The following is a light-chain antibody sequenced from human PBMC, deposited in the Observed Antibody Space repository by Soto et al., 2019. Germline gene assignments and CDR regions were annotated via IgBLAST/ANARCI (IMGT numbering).Light chain of an antibody. CDR1: QSVSSSY. Sequence: EIVLTQSPGTLSLSPGERATLSCRASQSVSSSYLAWYQQKPGQAPRLLIYGASSRATGIPDRFSGSGSGTDFTLTISRLEPEDFAVYYCQHYGGSPLTFGQGTKVDIK. V-gene: IGKV3-20*01. CDR2: GAS. CDR3: QHYGGSPLT. J-gene: IGKJ1*01.